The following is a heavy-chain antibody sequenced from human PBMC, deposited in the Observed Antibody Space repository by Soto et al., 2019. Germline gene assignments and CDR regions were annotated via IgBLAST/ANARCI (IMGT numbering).Heavy chain of an antibody. D-gene: IGHD3-16*01. Sequence: QITLKESGPTLVKPTQTLTLTCTFSGFSLSTSGVGVGWIRQPPGKALEWLALIYWDDDKRYSPSLKSRLTITTDTSKNQVVLTMTNMDPVDTATYYCAHRPRWGSGDAFDIWGQGTMVTVSS. J-gene: IGHJ3*02. CDR1: GFSLSTSGVG. CDR3: AHRPRWGSGDAFDI. CDR2: IYWDDDK. V-gene: IGHV2-5*02.